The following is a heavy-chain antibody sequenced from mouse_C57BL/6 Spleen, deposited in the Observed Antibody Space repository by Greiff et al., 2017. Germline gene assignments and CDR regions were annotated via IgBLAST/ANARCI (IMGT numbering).Heavy chain of an antibody. J-gene: IGHJ1*03. D-gene: IGHD3-1*01. Sequence: EVKLVESGGGLVQPGGSLKLCCAASGFTFSDYGMAWVRQAPRTGPGRVTFICNLAYSLYYADPVAGRFTVSSANTKKTLYLEMSSRRSEDTAMYYCARGAGCDVRDTGTTVSVCS. V-gene: IGHV5-15*04. CDR3: ARGAGCDV. CDR1: GFTFSDYG. CDR2: ICNLAYSL.